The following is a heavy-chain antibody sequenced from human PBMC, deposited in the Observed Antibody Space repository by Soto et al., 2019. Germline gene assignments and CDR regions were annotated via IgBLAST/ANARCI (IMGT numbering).Heavy chain of an antibody. CDR2: IRSKAYGGTT. J-gene: IGHJ5*02. CDR1: GFTFGDYA. CDR3: TREGIVVVPAAMPYNWFDP. V-gene: IGHV3-49*03. Sequence: GGSLRLSCTASGFTFGDYAMSWFRQAPEKGLEWVGFIRSKAYGGTTEYAASVKGRFTISRDDSKSNAYLQMNSLKTEDTAVYYCTREGIVVVPAAMPYNWFDPWGQGTLVTVSS. D-gene: IGHD2-2*01.